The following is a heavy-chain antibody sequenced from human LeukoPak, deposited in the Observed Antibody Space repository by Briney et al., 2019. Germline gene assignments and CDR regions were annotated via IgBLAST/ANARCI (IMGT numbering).Heavy chain of an antibody. J-gene: IGHJ4*02. CDR3: AKDGHWTFDY. CDR2: IGHEGTNK. V-gene: IGHV3-30*02. D-gene: IGHD1-1*01. Sequence: SGGSLRLSCAASGFTFSSSGMHWVRQAPGKGLAWVAFIGHEGTNKYYADSVKGRFTISRDNSKNTLYLQMNSLRTEDTAVYYCAKDGHWTFDYWGQGTLVTVSS. CDR1: GFTFSSSG.